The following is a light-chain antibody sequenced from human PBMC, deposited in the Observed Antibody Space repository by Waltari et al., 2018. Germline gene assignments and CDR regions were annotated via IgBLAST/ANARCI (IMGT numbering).Light chain of an antibody. Sequence: SYVVTQSPSVSVAPGETARITCGGDNIGSKSVHWYQQRPGQAPVLVISYDSDRPSGIPCGFSGSTSGNTATLTISWVEADDEADYYCLVWHSTIDHQGVFGGGTKLTVL. CDR2: YDS. CDR3: LVWHSTIDHQGV. J-gene: IGLJ2*01. CDR1: NIGSKS. V-gene: IGLV3-21*04.